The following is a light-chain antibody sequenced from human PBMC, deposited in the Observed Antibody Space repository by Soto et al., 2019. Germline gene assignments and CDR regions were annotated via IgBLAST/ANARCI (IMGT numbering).Light chain of an antibody. Sequence: DLVMTQSPLSLPVTPGEPASISCRSSQSLLHSNGYKYLNWYLQKPGQSPLLLIYLTSTRASGVPDRFSGSVSGTDFTLNISKVEADDVGVYYCMQALQSPFTFGPGTKVYIK. CDR1: QSLLHSNGYKY. J-gene: IGKJ3*01. CDR2: LTS. CDR3: MQALQSPFT. V-gene: IGKV2-28*01.